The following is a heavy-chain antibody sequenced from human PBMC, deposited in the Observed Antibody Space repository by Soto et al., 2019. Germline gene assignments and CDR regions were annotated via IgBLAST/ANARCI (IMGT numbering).Heavy chain of an antibody. Sequence: EVQLVESGGGLVQPGGSLRLSCAASGFTFSSYWMSWVRQAPGKGLEWVANIKQDGSEKYYVDSVKGRFTISRDNAKNSLYLQMNSLRAEDTAVYYCARNAPLRYFDWLLPPDAFDIWGQGTMVTVSS. V-gene: IGHV3-7*01. D-gene: IGHD3-9*01. CDR1: GFTFSSYW. CDR2: IKQDGSEK. CDR3: ARNAPLRYFDWLLPPDAFDI. J-gene: IGHJ3*02.